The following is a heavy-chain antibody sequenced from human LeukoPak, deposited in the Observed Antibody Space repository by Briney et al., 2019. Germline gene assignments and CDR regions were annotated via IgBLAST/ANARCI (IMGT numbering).Heavy chain of an antibody. CDR3: ARFEYYYDGSGAIDY. CDR1: GFTFSSYW. CDR2: IKQDGSEK. J-gene: IGHJ4*02. Sequence: GGSLRLSCAASGFTFSSYWMSWVRQALGKGLEWVANIKQDGSEKYYVDSLKGRFTISRDNAKNSLYLQMNSLRAEDTALYYCARFEYYYDGSGAIDYWGQGTLVTVSS. V-gene: IGHV3-7*03. D-gene: IGHD3-22*01.